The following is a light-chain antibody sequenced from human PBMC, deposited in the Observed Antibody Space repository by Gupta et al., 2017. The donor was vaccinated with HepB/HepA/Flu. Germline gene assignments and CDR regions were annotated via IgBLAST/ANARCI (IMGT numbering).Light chain of an antibody. CDR2: AAS. CDR3: QQKISSPIT. CDR1: QGINSY. Sequence: ILVTASTSSLSASAGEKVTITCRASQGINSYLAWFQQKPGQAPKPLIHAASRLHIGVPSRFSGSGSGTDFTLNISGLEAEDVATYYCQQKISSPITLGRGTKVEIK. V-gene: IGKV1-16*01. J-gene: IGKJ4*01.